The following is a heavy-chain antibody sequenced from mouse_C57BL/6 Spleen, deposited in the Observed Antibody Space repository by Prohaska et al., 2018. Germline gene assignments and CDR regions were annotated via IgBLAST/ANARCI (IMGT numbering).Heavy chain of an antibody. J-gene: IGHJ2*01. CDR3: ARERLEDYYGSVDY. Sequence: QVQLQQPGAELVKPGASVKLSCKASGYTFTSYWMHWVKQRPGQGLEWIGMIHPNSGSTNYNEKFKSKATLTVDKSSSTAYMQLSSLTSEDSAVYYCARERLEDYYGSVDYWGQGTTLTVSS. CDR2: IHPNSGST. V-gene: IGHV1-64*01. D-gene: IGHD1-1*01. CDR1: GYTFTSYW.